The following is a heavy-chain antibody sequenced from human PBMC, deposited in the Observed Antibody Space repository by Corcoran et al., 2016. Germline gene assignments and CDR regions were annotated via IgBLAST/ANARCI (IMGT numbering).Heavy chain of an antibody. J-gene: IGHJ5*02. CDR1: GGSFSGYY. V-gene: IGHV4-34*01. CDR3: ARKYQRLGWFDP. CDR2: INHSGST. D-gene: IGHD3-16*01. Sequence: QVQLQQWGAGLLKPSETLSLTCAVYGGSFSGYYWSWIRQPPGKGLEWIGEINHSGSTNYNPSLKSRVTISVDTSKNQFSLKLSSVTAADTAVYYCARKYQRLGWFDPWGQGTLVTVSS.